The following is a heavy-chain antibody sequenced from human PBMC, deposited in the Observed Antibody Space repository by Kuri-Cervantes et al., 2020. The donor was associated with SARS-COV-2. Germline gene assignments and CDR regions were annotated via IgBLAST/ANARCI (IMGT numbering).Heavy chain of an antibody. D-gene: IGHD3-10*01. Sequence: GESLKISCAASGFTFSSYSMNWVRQAPGKGLEWVANIKPDGSEKNYVDSVKGRFTISRDNAKNSLYLQTNSLRVEDRAVYYCAKSGRQYDVWGQGTMVTVSS. V-gene: IGHV3-7*01. CDR2: IKPDGSEK. J-gene: IGHJ3*01. CDR1: GFTFSSYS. CDR3: AKSGRQYDV.